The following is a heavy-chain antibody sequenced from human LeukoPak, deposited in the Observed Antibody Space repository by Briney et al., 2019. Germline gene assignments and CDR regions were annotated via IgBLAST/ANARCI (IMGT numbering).Heavy chain of an antibody. CDR1: GFTFDDCA. Sequence: GGSLRLSCAASGFTFDDCAMHWVRQAPGKGLEWVSGISWNSGSIGYADSVKGRFTISRDNAKNSLYLQMNSLRAEDTALYYCAKDYYDSSYWGQGTLVTVSS. CDR2: ISWNSGSI. D-gene: IGHD3-22*01. V-gene: IGHV3-9*01. J-gene: IGHJ4*02. CDR3: AKDYYDSSY.